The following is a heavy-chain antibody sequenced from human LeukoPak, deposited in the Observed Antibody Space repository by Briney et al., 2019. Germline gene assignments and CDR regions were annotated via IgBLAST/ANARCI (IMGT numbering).Heavy chain of an antibody. D-gene: IGHD3-3*01. V-gene: IGHV3-23*01. CDR3: AKLHDFWSGYDDY. J-gene: IGHJ4*02. CDR1: GFTFSSYA. CDR2: IGGSGGST. Sequence: PGGSLRLSCVASGFTFSSYAMSWVRQAPGKGLEWVSAIGGSGGSTYYADSVKGRFTISGDNSKNTLSLQMNSLRAEDTAVYYCAKLHDFWSGYDDYWGQGTLVTVSS.